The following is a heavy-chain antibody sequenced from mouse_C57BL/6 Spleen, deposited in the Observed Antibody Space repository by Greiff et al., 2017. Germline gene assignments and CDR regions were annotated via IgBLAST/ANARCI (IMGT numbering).Heavy chain of an antibody. CDR2: IRNKANGYTT. D-gene: IGHD6-1*01. Sequence: EVQVVESGGGLVQPGGSLSLSCAASGFTFTDYYMSWVRQPPGKALEWLGFIRNKANGYTTEYSASVKGRFTISRDNSQSILYLQMNALRAEDSATYYCARYEPSMDYWGQGTSVTVSS. CDR1: GFTFTDYY. CDR3: ARYEPSMDY. V-gene: IGHV7-3*01. J-gene: IGHJ4*01.